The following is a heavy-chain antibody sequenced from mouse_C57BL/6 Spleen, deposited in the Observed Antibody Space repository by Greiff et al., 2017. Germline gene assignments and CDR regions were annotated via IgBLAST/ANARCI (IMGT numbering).Heavy chain of an antibody. Sequence: VQLHQPGAELVKPGASVKLSCKASGYTFTSYWMQWVKQRPGQGLEWIGEIDPSDSYTNYNQKFKGKATLTVDTSSSTAYMQLSSLTSEDSAVYYCARSLTGTGYAMDYWGQGTSVTVSS. CDR2: IDPSDSYT. J-gene: IGHJ4*01. D-gene: IGHD4-1*01. V-gene: IGHV1-50*01. CDR3: ARSLTGTGYAMDY. CDR1: GYTFTSYW.